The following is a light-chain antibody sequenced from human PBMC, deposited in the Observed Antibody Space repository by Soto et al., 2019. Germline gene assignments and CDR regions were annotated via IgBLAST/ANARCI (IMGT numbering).Light chain of an antibody. CDR1: SSDVGGYKY. CDR3: SSYTSSSTVL. CDR2: EVS. V-gene: IGLV2-14*01. Sequence: QSALTQAASVSGSPGQSITISCTGTSSDVGGYKYVSWYQQHPGKAPKLMIYEVSNRPSGVSNRFSGSKSGNTASLTISGLQAEAEADYYCSSYTSSSTVLFGGGTKLTVL. J-gene: IGLJ2*01.